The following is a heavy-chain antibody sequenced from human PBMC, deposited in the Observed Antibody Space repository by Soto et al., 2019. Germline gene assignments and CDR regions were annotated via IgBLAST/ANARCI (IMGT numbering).Heavy chain of an antibody. V-gene: IGHV3-15*01. CDR3: TTHGYCSGGSCYFSFDY. CDR2: IKSKTDGGTT. D-gene: IGHD2-15*01. J-gene: IGHJ4*02. CDR1: GFTFSNAW. Sequence: LRLSCAASGFTFSNAWMSWVRQAPGKGLEWVGRIKSKTDGGTTDYAAPVKGRFTISRDDSKNTLYLQMSSLKTEDTAVYYCTTHGYCSGGSCYFSFDYWGQGTLVTVSS.